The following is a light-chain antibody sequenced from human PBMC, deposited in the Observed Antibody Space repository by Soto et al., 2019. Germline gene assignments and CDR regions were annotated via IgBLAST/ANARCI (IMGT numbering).Light chain of an antibody. CDR2: EVN. CDR3: TFYLSATPYV. J-gene: IGLJ1*01. Sequence: VLTQPPSRSGSPGQSVTISCTGTSTYVGSYNRLSWYQQPPCTSPKLIMYEVNTRPSGVPYRFSGSKSGSTASLTISGLQAEKQVPYYSTFYLSATPYVFEPETKV. V-gene: IGLV2-18*01. CDR1: STYVGSYNR.